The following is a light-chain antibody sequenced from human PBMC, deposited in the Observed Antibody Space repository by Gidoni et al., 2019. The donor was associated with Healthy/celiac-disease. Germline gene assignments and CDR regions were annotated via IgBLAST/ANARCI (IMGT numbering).Light chain of an antibody. CDR2: DAS. V-gene: IGKV3-11*01. CDR1: QSVSSY. CDR3: QQRYNSWT. Sequence: EIVLTQSPATLSLSPGERATLSCRASQSVSSYLAWYQQKPGQAPRLLIFDASNMATGIPARFSGSGSGTDFTLTISSLEPEDFAVYYCQQRYNSWTFGQGTKVEIK. J-gene: IGKJ1*01.